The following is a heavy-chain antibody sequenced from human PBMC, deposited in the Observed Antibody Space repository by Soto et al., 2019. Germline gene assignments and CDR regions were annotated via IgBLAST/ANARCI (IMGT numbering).Heavy chain of an antibody. J-gene: IGHJ4*02. Sequence: SETLSLTCTVSGDSLSSYYWSWIRQPPGKGLEWIGYIYYSGSTNYNPSLKSRVTISVDTSKNQFSLKLSSVTAADTAVYYCARDDGSGWYFDYWGQGTLVTVSS. D-gene: IGHD6-19*01. CDR2: IYYSGST. CDR3: ARDDGSGWYFDY. V-gene: IGHV4-59*01. CDR1: GDSLSSYY.